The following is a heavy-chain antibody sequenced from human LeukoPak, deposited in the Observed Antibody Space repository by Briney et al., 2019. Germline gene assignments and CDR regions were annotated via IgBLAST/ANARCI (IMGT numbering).Heavy chain of an antibody. CDR2: IYYSGIT. J-gene: IGHJ4*02. CDR1: GGSISSSSYY. V-gene: IGHV4-39*01. Sequence: PSETLSLTCTVSGGSISSSSYYGGWIRQPPGKGLEWIGRIYYSGITYYNPSLKSQVTISVDTSKNQFSLKLSSVTAADTAVYYCATHSSSWGEFDYWGQGTLVTVSS. CDR3: ATHSSSWGEFDY. D-gene: IGHD6-13*01.